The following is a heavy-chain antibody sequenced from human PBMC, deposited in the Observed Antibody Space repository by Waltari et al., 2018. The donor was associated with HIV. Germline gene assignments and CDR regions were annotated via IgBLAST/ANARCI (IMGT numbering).Heavy chain of an antibody. J-gene: IGHJ3*02. V-gene: IGHV4-4*07. CDR3: ARAYGVLYGSSWHEAFDI. D-gene: IGHD6-13*01. Sequence: QVQLQESGPGLVKPSETLSLTCTVSGGSISSYYWSWIRQPAGKGLEWIGRIYTSGSTTYNPPLKSRVTMSGDTSKNQFSLKLSSVTAADTAVYYCARAYGVLYGSSWHEAFDIWGQGTMVTVSS. CDR2: IYTSGST. CDR1: GGSISSYY.